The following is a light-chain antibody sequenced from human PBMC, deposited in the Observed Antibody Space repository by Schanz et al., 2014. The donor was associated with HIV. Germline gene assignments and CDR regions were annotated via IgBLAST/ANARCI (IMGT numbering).Light chain of an antibody. CDR3: QQHYTYPRT. CDR2: GAS. J-gene: IGKJ1*01. Sequence: AIRITQSPSSLSASTGDRVNITCRASQGISTYLAWYQQKPGKAPNLLIYGASTLQSGVPSRFSGSGSGTDFTLTISCLQAEDFATYYCQQHYTYPRTFGHGTKVEV. V-gene: IGKV1-8*01. CDR1: QGISTY.